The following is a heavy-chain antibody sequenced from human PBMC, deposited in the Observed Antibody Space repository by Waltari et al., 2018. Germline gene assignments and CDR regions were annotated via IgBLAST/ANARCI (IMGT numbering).Heavy chain of an antibody. J-gene: IGHJ4*02. CDR2: IYYSGST. V-gene: IGHV4-59*01. CDR3: ASRDGYNRLDY. D-gene: IGHD5-12*01. Sequence: QVQLQESGPGLVKPSETLSLTCTVSGGSISSYYWSWIRQPPGKGLEWIGYIYYSGSTNYNPSLKSRVTISVDTSKNQFSLKLSSVTAADTVVYYCASRDGYNRLDYWGQGTLVTVSS. CDR1: GGSISSYY.